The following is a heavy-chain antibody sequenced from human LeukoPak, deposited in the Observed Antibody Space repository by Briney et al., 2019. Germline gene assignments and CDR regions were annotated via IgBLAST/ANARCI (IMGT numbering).Heavy chain of an antibody. CDR1: GFTFSSYA. V-gene: IGHV3-23*05. CDR2: IYSGGST. D-gene: IGHD3-16*01. CDR3: ASLDGGAGAFDI. Sequence: PGGSLRLSCAASGFTFSSYAMSWVRQAPGKGLEWVSAIYSGGSTYYADSVKGRFTISRDNSKNTLYLQMNSLRAEDTAVYYCASLDGGAGAFDIWGQGTMVTVSS. J-gene: IGHJ3*02.